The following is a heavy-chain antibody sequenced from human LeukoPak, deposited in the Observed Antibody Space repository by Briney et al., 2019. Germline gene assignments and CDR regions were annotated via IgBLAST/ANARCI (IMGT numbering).Heavy chain of an antibody. CDR3: ARVGLYYYYGMDV. V-gene: IGHV3-21*01. CDR1: GFTFSSYS. J-gene: IGHJ6*02. Sequence: GGSLRLSCAASGFTFSSYSMNWVRQAPGKGLEWVSSISSSSSYIYYADSVKGRFSISRDNAKNSLYLQMNSLRAEDTAVYYCARVGLYYYYGMDVWGQGTTVTVSS. CDR2: ISSSSSYI.